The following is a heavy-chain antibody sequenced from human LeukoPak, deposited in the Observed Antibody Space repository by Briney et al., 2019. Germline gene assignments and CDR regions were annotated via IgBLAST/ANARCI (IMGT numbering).Heavy chain of an antibody. CDR1: GGSITSYY. V-gene: IGHV4-59*12. CDR2: IYYSGST. CDR3: ARGPPDPYYYGSGRLTQYYFDY. D-gene: IGHD3-10*01. Sequence: SETLSLTCTVSGGSITSYYWSWIRQPPGKGLEWIGYIYYSGSTNYNPSLKSRVTISVDTSKKQFSLKLSSVTAADTAVYYCARGPPDPYYYGSGRLTQYYFDYWGQGTLVTVSS. J-gene: IGHJ4*02.